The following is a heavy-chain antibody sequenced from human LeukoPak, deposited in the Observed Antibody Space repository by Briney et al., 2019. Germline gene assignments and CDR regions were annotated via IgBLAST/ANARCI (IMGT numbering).Heavy chain of an antibody. Sequence: PGGSLRLSCAASGFTFSSYSMNWVRQAPGKGLEWVSYISSSSSTIYYADSVKGRFTISRDNAKNSLYLQMNSLRAEDTAVYYCARDSEQLDLYSLDYWGQGTLVTVSS. CDR3: ARDSEQLDLYSLDY. CDR1: GFTFSSYS. D-gene: IGHD6-13*01. V-gene: IGHV3-48*01. J-gene: IGHJ4*02. CDR2: ISSSSSTI.